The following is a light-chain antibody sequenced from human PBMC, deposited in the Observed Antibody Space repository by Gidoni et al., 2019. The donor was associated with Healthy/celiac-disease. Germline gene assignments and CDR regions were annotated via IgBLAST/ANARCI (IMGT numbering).Light chain of an antibody. V-gene: IGKV3-11*01. CDR3: QQRSNWPPWT. Sequence: EIVLTPSPAPLSLSQGDRATLSCRASQSVSSSLAWYQQKPGQAPRLLIYDASNRATGIPARFSGSGSGTDFTLTISSLEPEDFAVYYCQQRSNWPPWTFGQGTKVEIK. CDR1: QSVSSS. CDR2: DAS. J-gene: IGKJ1*01.